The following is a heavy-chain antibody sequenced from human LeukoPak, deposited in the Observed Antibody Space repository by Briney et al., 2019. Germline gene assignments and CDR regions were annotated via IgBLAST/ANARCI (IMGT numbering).Heavy chain of an antibody. CDR2: IWYDGNNI. Sequence: GGSLRLSCAVSGFTFTTYGMHWVRQAPGKGLEGVAVIWYDGNNIYYADSVKGRFTISRDNSKNTLYLQMNSLRAEDTAVYYCLRDPYVAYWGQGTLVTVSS. CDR1: GFTFTTYG. J-gene: IGHJ4*02. CDR3: LRDPYVAY. V-gene: IGHV3-33*01.